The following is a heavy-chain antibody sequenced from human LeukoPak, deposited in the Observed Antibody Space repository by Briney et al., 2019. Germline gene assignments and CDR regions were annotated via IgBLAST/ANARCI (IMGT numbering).Heavy chain of an antibody. D-gene: IGHD2-21*02. CDR2: ITIKAYGGTT. V-gene: IGHV3-49*03. J-gene: IGHJ4*02. CDR1: GFTFGNYA. CDR3: SRVQLIVVVTAIPYYFDY. Sequence: GGSLRLSCTTSGFTFGNYAMSWFRQAPGKGLEWVGIITIKAYGGTTEYAASVKGRFTISRDDSKSIAYLQMNSLKTEDTAVYYCSRVQLIVVVTAIPYYFDYWGQGTLVTVSS.